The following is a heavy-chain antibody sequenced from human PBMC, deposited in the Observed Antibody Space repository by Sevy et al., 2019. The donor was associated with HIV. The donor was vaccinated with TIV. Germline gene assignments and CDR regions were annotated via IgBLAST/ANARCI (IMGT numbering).Heavy chain of an antibody. CDR2: ISSSGSTI. Sequence: GGSLRLSCAASGFTFSDYYMSWVRQAPGKGLEWVSYISSSGSTIYYADSVKGRFTISRDNAKNSLYLQMNSLRAEDTAVYYCARDPTYYDFWSGYYTGWFDPWGQGTLVTVPS. CDR1: GFTFSDYY. CDR3: ARDPTYYDFWSGYYTGWFDP. D-gene: IGHD3-3*01. J-gene: IGHJ5*02. V-gene: IGHV3-11*01.